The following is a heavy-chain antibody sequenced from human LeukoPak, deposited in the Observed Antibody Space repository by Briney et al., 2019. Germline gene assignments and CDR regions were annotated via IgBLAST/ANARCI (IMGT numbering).Heavy chain of an antibody. CDR2: IYHSGST. CDR3: ARPTLRHDAFDI. V-gene: IGHV4-38-2*01. J-gene: IGHJ3*02. CDR1: GYSISSGYY. D-gene: IGHD3-16*01. Sequence: SETLSLTCSVSGYSISSGYYRGWIRQPPGEGLEWIGSIYHSGSTYYNPSLKSRVTISVDTSKNQFSLKLSSVTAADTAVYYCARPTLRHDAFDIWGQGTMVTASS.